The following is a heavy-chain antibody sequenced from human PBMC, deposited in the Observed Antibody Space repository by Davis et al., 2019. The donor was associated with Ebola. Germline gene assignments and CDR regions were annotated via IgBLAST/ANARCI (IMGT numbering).Heavy chain of an antibody. CDR1: GYTLTRYY. Sequence: ASLLVTCKASGYTLTRYYMHSVRQAPGQGLEWMGRIHPNSGGTNYAQKFQGRVTMTRDTSISTAYMELSRLRSEDTAVYCCAREYGDYVRGWFDPWGQGTLVTVSS. V-gene: IGHV1-2*06. CDR2: IHPNSGGT. CDR3: AREYGDYVRGWFDP. D-gene: IGHD4-17*01. J-gene: IGHJ5*02.